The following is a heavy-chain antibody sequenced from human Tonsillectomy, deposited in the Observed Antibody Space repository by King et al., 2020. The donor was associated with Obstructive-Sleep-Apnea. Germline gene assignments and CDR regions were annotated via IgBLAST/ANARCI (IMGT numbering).Heavy chain of an antibody. Sequence: VQLVESGAEVKKPGSSVKVSCKASGGTFSSYAISWVRQAPGQGLEWMGGIIPILGIANYAQKFQGRVTITADKSTSTAYMELSSLRSEDTAVYYCARDSGDTRYYYYYYGMDVWGQGTTVTVSS. CDR1: GGTFSSYA. J-gene: IGHJ6*02. CDR2: IIPILGIA. D-gene: IGHD2-21*02. V-gene: IGHV1-69*09. CDR3: ARDSGDTRYYYYYYGMDV.